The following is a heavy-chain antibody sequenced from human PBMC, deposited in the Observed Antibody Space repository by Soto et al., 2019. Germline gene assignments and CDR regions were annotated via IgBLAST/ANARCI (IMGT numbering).Heavy chain of an antibody. Sequence: QVQLVQSGAEVKQPGSSVKVSCKASGGTFSSYAISWVRQAPGQGLEWMGGIIPISGTANYAQKCQGRVTITADESTSTAYMELSSPRSEDTAVYYCARSQGSSTSLEIYYYYYYGMDVWGQGTTVTVSS. V-gene: IGHV1-69*01. CDR1: GGTFSSYA. CDR2: IIPISGTA. J-gene: IGHJ6*02. CDR3: ARSQGSSTSLEIYYYYYYGMDV. D-gene: IGHD2-2*01.